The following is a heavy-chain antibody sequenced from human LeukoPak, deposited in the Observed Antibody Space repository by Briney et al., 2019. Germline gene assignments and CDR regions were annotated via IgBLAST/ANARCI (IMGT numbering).Heavy chain of an antibody. CDR3: ALLPSSYFDY. CDR1: GFTFSSYG. D-gene: IGHD1-26*01. Sequence: WWTLRLSCAASGFTFSSYGMSWVRQAPGKGLEWVSAISGSGGSTYYADSVKGRFTISRDNSKNTLYLQMNSLRAEDTAVYYCALLPSSYFDYWGQGTLVTVSS. J-gene: IGHJ4*02. CDR2: ISGSGGST. V-gene: IGHV3-23*01.